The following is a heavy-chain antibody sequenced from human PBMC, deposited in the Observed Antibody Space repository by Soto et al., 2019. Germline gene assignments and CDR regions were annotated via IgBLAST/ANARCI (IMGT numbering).Heavy chain of an antibody. CDR2: IYYSGST. CDR1: GGSISSGGYY. V-gene: IGHV4-31*03. Sequence: SETLSLTCTVSGGSISSGGYYWSWIRQHPGKGLEWIGYIYYSGSTYYNPSLKSRVTISVDTSKNQFSLKLSSVTAADTAVYYCARDGRYYGSGSYYSHGYRMDVWGQGTTVTVSS. J-gene: IGHJ6*02. D-gene: IGHD3-10*01. CDR3: ARDGRYYGSGSYYSHGYRMDV.